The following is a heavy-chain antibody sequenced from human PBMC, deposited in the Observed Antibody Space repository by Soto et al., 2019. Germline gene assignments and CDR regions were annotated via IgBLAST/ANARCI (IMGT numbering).Heavy chain of an antibody. D-gene: IGHD4-4*01. CDR1: GFTFSSYA. J-gene: IGHJ6*02. Sequence: PGGSLRLSCAASGFTFSSYAMSWVRQAPGKGLEWVSAISGSGGSTYYADSVKGRFTISRDNSKNTLYPQMNSLRAEDTAVYYCAKDHDYSKRAFLGVYYGMDVWGQGTTVTVSS. V-gene: IGHV3-23*01. CDR2: ISGSGGST. CDR3: AKDHDYSKRAFLGVYYGMDV.